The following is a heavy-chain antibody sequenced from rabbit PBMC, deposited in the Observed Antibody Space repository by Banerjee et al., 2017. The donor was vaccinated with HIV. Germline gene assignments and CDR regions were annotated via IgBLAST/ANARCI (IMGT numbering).Heavy chain of an antibody. J-gene: IGHJ4*01. CDR2: IDPIFGST. CDR1: GFDFSSYY. CDR3: ARGGGGGWGAMALTL. Sequence: QLKETGGGLVQPGGSLTLSCKASGFDFSSYYMSWVRLAPGKGLEWIGYIDPIFGSTYYASWVNGRFTISSHNAQNTLYLQMNSLTAADTATYFCARGGGGGWGAMALTLWGPGTLVTVS. D-gene: IGHD4-1*01. V-gene: IGHV1S7*01.